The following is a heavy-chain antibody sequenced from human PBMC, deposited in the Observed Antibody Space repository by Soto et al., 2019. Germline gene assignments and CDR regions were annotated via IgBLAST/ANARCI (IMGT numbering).Heavy chain of an antibody. CDR1: GFSLSTARMG. CDR3: ARIRAGDYYYYGMDV. Sequence: SGPTLVNPTETLTLTCTVSGFSLSTARMGVSWIRQPPGKALEWLAHIFSNDEKSYSTSLKSRLTISKDTSKSQVVLTMTNMDPVDTATYYCARIRAGDYYYYGMDVWGQGTTVTVS. J-gene: IGHJ6*02. CDR2: IFSNDEK. V-gene: IGHV2-26*01. D-gene: IGHD7-27*01.